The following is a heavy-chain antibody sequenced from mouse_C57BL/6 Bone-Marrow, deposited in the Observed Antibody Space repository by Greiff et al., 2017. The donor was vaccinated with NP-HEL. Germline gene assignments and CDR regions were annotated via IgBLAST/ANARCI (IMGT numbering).Heavy chain of an antibody. Sequence: QVQLKQSGAELVRPGASVTLSCKASGYTFTDYEMHWVKQTPVHGLEWIGAIDPETGGTAYNQKFKGKAILTADKSSSTAYMELRSLTSEDSAVYYCTRSYYSNFYYAMDYWGQGTSVTVSS. D-gene: IGHD2-5*01. V-gene: IGHV1-15*01. J-gene: IGHJ4*01. CDR2: IDPETGGT. CDR3: TRSYYSNFYYAMDY. CDR1: GYTFTDYE.